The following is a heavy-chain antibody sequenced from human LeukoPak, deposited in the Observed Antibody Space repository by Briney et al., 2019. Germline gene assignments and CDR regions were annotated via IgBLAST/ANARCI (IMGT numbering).Heavy chain of an antibody. Sequence: GASAKVSCKASGYTFTSYGISWVRQAPGQGLEWMGWISAYTGNTNYAQKLQGRVTMTTDTSTSTAYMELRSLRSDDTAVYYCARDRGSGYYPYGMDVWGQGTTVTVSS. V-gene: IGHV1-18*01. J-gene: IGHJ6*02. CDR2: ISAYTGNT. D-gene: IGHD3-22*01. CDR3: ARDRGSGYYPYGMDV. CDR1: GYTFTSYG.